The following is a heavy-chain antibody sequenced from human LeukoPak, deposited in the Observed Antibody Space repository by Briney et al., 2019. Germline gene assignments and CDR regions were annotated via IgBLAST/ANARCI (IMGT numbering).Heavy chain of an antibody. Sequence: PGGSLRLSCAASGFIFSSYWMGWVRQAPGKGLEWVANIKRDGSEEYYEDSVKGRFTISRDNAQNSLYLQMNSLRDEDTAVYYCARDKEAAVDFWSGYYPLWGQGTLVTVSS. CDR2: IKRDGSEE. CDR3: ARDKEAAVDFWSGYYPL. CDR1: GFIFSSYW. V-gene: IGHV3-7*01. J-gene: IGHJ4*02. D-gene: IGHD3-3*01.